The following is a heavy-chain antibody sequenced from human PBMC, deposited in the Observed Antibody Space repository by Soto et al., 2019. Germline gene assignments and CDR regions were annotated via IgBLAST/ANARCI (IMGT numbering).Heavy chain of an antibody. D-gene: IGHD3-16*01. Sequence: GXSVKVSFKASGYIFTYNPIHWLRHSPGQRLEGLGSNRARHGTTSYSQNLQGRVTITTDTSASTAYMELSSLRYEDTAVYYCARDRITANTRHFDYWGQGTLVTVSS. CDR2: NRARHGTT. V-gene: IGHV1-3*01. CDR3: ARDRITANTRHFDY. J-gene: IGHJ4*02. CDR1: GYIFTYNP.